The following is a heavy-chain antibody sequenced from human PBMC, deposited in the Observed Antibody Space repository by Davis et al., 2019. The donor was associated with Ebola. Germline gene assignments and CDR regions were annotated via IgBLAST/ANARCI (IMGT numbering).Heavy chain of an antibody. D-gene: IGHD3-22*01. V-gene: IGHV3-73*01. CDR2: IRSKANSYAT. J-gene: IGHJ4*02. CDR1: GFTFSGSA. CDR3: TTTYYYDSSGTLVADY. Sequence: GESLKISCAASGFTFSGSAMHWVRQASGKGLEWAGRIRSKANSYATAYAASVKGRFTISRDDSKNTAYLQMNSLKTEDTAVYYCTTTYYYDSSGTLVADYWGQGTLVTVSS.